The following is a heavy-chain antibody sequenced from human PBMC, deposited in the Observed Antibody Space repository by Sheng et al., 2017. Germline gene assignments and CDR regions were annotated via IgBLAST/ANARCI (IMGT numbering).Heavy chain of an antibody. V-gene: IGHV1-69*04. CDR3: ARGKNAYYDFWSGYYPIDAFDI. D-gene: IGHD3-3*01. J-gene: IGHJ3*02. Sequence: QVQLVQSGAEVKKPGSSVKVSCKASGGTFSSYAISWVRQAPGQGLEWMGGIIPILGIANYAQKFQGRVTITADKSTSTAYMELSSLRSEDTAVYYCARGKNAYYDFWSGYYPIDAFDIWGQGTMVTVSS. CDR1: GGTFSSYA. CDR2: IIPILGIA.